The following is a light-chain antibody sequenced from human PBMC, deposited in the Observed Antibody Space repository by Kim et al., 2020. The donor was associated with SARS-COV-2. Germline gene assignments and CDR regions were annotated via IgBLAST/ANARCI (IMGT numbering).Light chain of an antibody. CDR1: SSNIGSYT. Sequence: QSVLTQPPSASGTPGQRVTISCSGSSSNIGSYTVNWYHQHPGTAPKLLISFNDKRPSGVPDRFSGSKSGTSASLAISGLQTEDEADYYCASWDASLNVVVFGAGTQLTVL. V-gene: IGLV1-44*01. CDR3: ASWDASLNVVV. J-gene: IGLJ1*01. CDR2: FND.